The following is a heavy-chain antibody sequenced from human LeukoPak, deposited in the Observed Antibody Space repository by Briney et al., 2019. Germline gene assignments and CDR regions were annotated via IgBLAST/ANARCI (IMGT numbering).Heavy chain of an antibody. Sequence: ASVKVSCKACGYTFTSYGISWVRQDPGQGLEWMGWISAYNGNTNYAQKLQGRVTMTTDTSTSTAYMELRSLRSDDTAVYYCARVHENYIDWDYYYYMDVWGKGTTVTVSS. J-gene: IGHJ6*03. CDR3: ARVHENYIDWDYYYYMDV. CDR1: GYTFTSYG. V-gene: IGHV1-18*01. CDR2: ISAYNGNT. D-gene: IGHD3-9*01.